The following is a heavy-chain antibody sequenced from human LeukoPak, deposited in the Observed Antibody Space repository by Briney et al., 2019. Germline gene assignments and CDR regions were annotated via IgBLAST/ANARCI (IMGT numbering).Heavy chain of an antibody. CDR2: IWYDGSNK. CDR1: GFTFSSYG. V-gene: IGHV3-33*01. CDR3: ARDLYYYDSSAENPGNY. Sequence: GGSLRLSCAASGFTFSSYGMHWVRQAPGKGLEWVAVIWYDGSNKYYADSVKGRFTISRDNSKNTLYLQMNSLRAEDTAVYYCARDLYYYDSSAENPGNYWGQGTLVTVPS. J-gene: IGHJ4*02. D-gene: IGHD3-22*01.